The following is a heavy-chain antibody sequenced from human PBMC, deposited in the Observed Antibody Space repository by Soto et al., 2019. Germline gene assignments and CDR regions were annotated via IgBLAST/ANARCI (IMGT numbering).Heavy chain of an antibody. CDR2: IYYSGST. CDR1: GGSISSYY. V-gene: IGHV4-59*08. CDR3: ARASTMIVVVPY. D-gene: IGHD3-22*01. Sequence: PSETLSLTCTVSGGSISSYYWSWIRQPPGKGLEWIGYIYYSGSTNYNPSLKSRVTISVDTSKNQFSLKLSSVTAADTAVYYCARASTMIVVVPYWGQGTPVTVSS. J-gene: IGHJ4*02.